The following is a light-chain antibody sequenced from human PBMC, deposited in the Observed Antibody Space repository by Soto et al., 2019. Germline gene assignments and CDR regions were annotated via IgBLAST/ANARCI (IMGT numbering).Light chain of an antibody. CDR2: VAS. J-gene: IGKJ1*01. V-gene: IGKV1-17*01. CDR3: LQDINYPWT. CDR1: QDIGLN. Sequence: DVQMTQSPSSLSASVGARVTMTCRASQDIGLNLGWFQQKPGKAPKRLIYVASSLQSGVPSRFSGSGSGTDFTLAISSLQPEDSATYYCLQDINYPWTFGQGTKVDIK.